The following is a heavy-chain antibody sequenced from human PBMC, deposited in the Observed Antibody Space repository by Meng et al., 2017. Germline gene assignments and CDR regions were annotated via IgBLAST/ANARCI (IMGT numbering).Heavy chain of an antibody. J-gene: IGHJ4*02. CDR3: ASELNTYGSGSYAY. V-gene: IGHV1-2*06. CDR2: INPNSGGT. CDR1: GYTFTGYY. D-gene: IGHD3-10*01. Sequence: QVQWVQAGAEWKKPGASVKVSCKASGYTFTGYYMHWVRQAPGQGLEWMGRINPNSGGTNYAQKFQGRVTMTRDTSISTAYMELSRLRSDDTAVYYCASELNTYGSGSYAYWGQGTLVTVSS.